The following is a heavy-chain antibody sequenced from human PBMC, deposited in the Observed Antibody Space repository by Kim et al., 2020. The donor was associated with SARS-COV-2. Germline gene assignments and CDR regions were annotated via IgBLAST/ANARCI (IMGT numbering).Heavy chain of an antibody. CDR2: IRSKAYGGTT. D-gene: IGHD6-13*01. V-gene: IGHV3-49*04. CDR3: GIAAAGSFDY. CDR1: GFTFGDYA. Sequence: GGSLRLSCTASGFTFGDYAMSWVRQAPGKGLEWVGFIRSKAYGGTTEYAASVKGRFTISRDDSKSIAYLQMNSLKTEDTAVYYCGIAAAGSFDYWGQGTLVTVSS. J-gene: IGHJ4*02.